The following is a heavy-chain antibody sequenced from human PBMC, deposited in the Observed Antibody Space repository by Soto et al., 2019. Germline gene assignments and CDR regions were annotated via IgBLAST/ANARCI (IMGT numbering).Heavy chain of an antibody. CDR3: ARRADGRQQLWFPSYYYYGMDV. CDR2: IYPGDSDT. V-gene: IGHV5-51*01. Sequence: GESLKISCKGSGYSFTIYWIGWVRQMPGKGLEWMGIIYPGDSDTRYSPSFQGQVTISADKSISTAYLQWSSLKASDTAMYYCARRADGRQQLWFPSYYYYGMDVWGQGTTVTVSS. CDR1: GYSFTIYW. D-gene: IGHD5-18*01. J-gene: IGHJ6*02.